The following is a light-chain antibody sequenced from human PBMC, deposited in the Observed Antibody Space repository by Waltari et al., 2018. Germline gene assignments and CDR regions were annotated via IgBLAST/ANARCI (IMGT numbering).Light chain of an antibody. CDR3: QQLKSYPIT. V-gene: IGKV1-9*01. CDR1: QVILGY. Sequence: TQLTQSPSSLSASVGDRVTITCRASQVILGYLAWYQQRPGKAPKFLIYSTSTLRSGVPSRCSGSGSGTDFTLTISDLQPEDFATYYCQQLKSYPITFGQGTRLEIK. J-gene: IGKJ5*01. CDR2: STS.